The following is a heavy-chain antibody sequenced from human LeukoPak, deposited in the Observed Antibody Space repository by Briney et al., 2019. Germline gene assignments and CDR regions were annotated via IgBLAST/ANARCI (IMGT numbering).Heavy chain of an antibody. CDR1: GFTFSSYA. D-gene: IGHD5-12*01. J-gene: IGHJ6*03. CDR2: ISYDGSNK. Sequence: GGSLRLSCAASGFTFSSYAMHWARQAPGKGLEGVAIISYDGSNKYYADSVKGRFTISRDNSKNTLYLQMNSLRAEDTAVYYCARGGSGSYYYYYYYMDVWGKGTTVTVSS. CDR3: ARGGSGSYYYYYYYMDV. V-gene: IGHV3-30*14.